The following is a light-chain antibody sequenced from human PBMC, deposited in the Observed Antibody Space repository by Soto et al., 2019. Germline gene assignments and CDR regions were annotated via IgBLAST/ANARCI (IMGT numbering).Light chain of an antibody. CDR1: QSVLYSSNNKNY. CDR2: WAS. Sequence: DIVMTQSPDSLAVSLGERATINCKSSQSVLYSSNNKNYLAWYQQKPGQPPKLLFYWASTRESGVPDRFSGSGSGTDFTLTISSMQAEDVTVYYCQQYYSTPWTVGQGTKVEIK. J-gene: IGKJ1*01. CDR3: QQYYSTPWT. V-gene: IGKV4-1*01.